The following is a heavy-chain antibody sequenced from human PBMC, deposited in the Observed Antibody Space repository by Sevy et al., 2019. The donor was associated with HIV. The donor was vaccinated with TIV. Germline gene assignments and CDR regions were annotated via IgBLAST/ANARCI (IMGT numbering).Heavy chain of an antibody. V-gene: IGHV3-23*01. J-gene: IGHJ4*02. CDR1: GFTFSSFA. CDR2: INGRGGST. D-gene: IGHD6-13*01. Sequence: GGSLRLSCAASGFTFSSFAMSWVRQVPGKGLEWVSSINGRGGSTYYADSVKGRVTLSRDNSKNTLFLQMDSLRAEDTAIYYCAGPTPRIAASSAAFFDYWGQGTLVTVSS. CDR3: AGPTPRIAASSAAFFDY.